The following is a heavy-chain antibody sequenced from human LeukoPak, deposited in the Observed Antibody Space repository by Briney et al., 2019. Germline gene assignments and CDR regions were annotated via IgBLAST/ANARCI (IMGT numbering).Heavy chain of an antibody. Sequence: SETLSLTRTVSGGSLSSYYCSWIRQPPGKGLEWIGNIYYSGSTHYNPSLKSRVTISVDTSKNQFSLKLSCVTAADTAVYYCARISRDGYNYYFDYWGQGTGVSV. V-gene: IGHV4-59*01. CDR1: GGSLSSYY. D-gene: IGHD5-24*01. CDR2: IYYSGST. J-gene: IGHJ4*02. CDR3: ARISRDGYNYYFDY.